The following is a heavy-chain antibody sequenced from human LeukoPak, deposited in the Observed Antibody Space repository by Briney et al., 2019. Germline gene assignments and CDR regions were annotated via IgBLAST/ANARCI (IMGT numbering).Heavy chain of an antibody. CDR3: ARAQSPFCSSTSCSGDWFDP. Sequence: PSETLSLTCTVSGGSISSYYWSWIRQPPGKGLEWIVYIYYSGSTNYNPSLKSRVTISVDTSKNQFSLKLSSVTAADTAVYYCARAQSPFCSSTSCSGDWFDPWGQGTLVTVSS. J-gene: IGHJ5*02. D-gene: IGHD2-2*01. V-gene: IGHV4-59*01. CDR1: GGSISSYY. CDR2: IYYSGST.